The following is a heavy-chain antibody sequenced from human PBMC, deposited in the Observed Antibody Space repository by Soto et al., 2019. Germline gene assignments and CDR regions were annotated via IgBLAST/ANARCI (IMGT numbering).Heavy chain of an antibody. CDR1: GSTFTNYH. CDR2: IRAYKGNT. Sequence: ASVKVSCKASGSTFTNYHISWLRKAPEQGLECMGWIRAYKGNTNYAQKPQGIVTMTTYTTTITAFLELRCLTSNDTCVNYCARDGPPADYWGQRTLVTDSS. J-gene: IGHJ4*02. CDR3: ARDGPPADY. V-gene: IGHV1-18*01.